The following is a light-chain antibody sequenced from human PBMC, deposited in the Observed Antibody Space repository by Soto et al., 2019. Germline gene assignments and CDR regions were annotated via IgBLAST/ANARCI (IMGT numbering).Light chain of an antibody. CDR3: QQYNNWVT. CDR2: GAS. Sequence: EIVMTQSPATLSVSPGERATLSCRASQRVSSNLAWYQQKPGQAPRLHIYGASTRATGIPARFSGSGSGTEFTLTISSLQSEDFAVYYCQQYNNWVTFGPGTKVDIK. J-gene: IGKJ3*01. V-gene: IGKV3-15*01. CDR1: QRVSSN.